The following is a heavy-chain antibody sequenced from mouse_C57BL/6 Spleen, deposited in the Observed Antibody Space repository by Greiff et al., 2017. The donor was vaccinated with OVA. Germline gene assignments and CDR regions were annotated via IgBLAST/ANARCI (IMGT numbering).Heavy chain of an antibody. V-gene: IGHV6-6*01. J-gene: IGHJ4*01. D-gene: IGHD2-2*01. CDR2: IRNKANNHAT. CDR3: TIYYGYDGAMDY. Sequence: DVMLVESGGGLVQPGGSMKLSCAASGFTFSDAWMDWVRQSPEKGLEWVAEIRNKANNHATYYAESVKGRFTISRDDSKSSVYLQMNSLRAEDTGIYYCTIYYGYDGAMDYWGQGTSVTVSS. CDR1: GFTFSDAW.